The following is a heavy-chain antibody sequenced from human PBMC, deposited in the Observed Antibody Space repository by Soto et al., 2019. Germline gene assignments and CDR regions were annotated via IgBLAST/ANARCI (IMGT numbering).Heavy chain of an antibody. J-gene: IGHJ5*02. Sequence: SETLSLTCTVSGGSISSAYWSWIRQPPGKGLEWIGYMYKTGSTVYNPSLKSRVTISVDTSKNQFYLKVNSVTAADTAVYYCARLGAQEIDPWGKGTLVTVSS. V-gene: IGHV4-59*01. CDR3: ARLGAQEIDP. CDR2: MYKTGST. D-gene: IGHD3-16*01. CDR1: GGSISSAY.